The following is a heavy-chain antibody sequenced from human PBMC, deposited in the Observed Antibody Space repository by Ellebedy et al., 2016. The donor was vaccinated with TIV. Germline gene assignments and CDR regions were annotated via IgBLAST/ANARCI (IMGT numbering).Heavy chain of an antibody. CDR1: GFTFSSYG. D-gene: IGHD6-6*01. Sequence: GESLKISCAASGFTFSSYGMHWVRQAPGKGLEWVAVIWYDGSNKYYADSVKGRFTISRDNSKNTLYLQMNSLRAEDTAVYYCARDHLAAHNYGMDVWGQGTTVTVSS. V-gene: IGHV3-33*01. CDR3: ARDHLAAHNYGMDV. J-gene: IGHJ6*02. CDR2: IWYDGSNK.